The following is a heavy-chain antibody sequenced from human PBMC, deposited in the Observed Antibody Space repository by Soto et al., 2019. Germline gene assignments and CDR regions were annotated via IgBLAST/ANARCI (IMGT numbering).Heavy chain of an antibody. CDR1: GGSFSGYY. CDR3: ARGVTHYYYYYYLDV. V-gene: IGHV4-34*01. D-gene: IGHD3-16*01. J-gene: IGHJ6*03. Sequence: QVQLQQWGAGLLKPSETLSLTCAVYGGSFSGYYWSWIRQPPGKGLEWIGEINHSGSTKYNPSLKSRVTISVETSKNQFSLKLSSVTAADTAVYYCARGVTHYYYYYYLDVWGKGTTVTVSS. CDR2: INHSGST.